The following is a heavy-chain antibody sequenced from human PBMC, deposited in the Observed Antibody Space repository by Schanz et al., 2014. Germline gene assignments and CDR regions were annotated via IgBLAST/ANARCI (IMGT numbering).Heavy chain of an antibody. CDR1: GFTFSDFG. J-gene: IGHJ4*02. CDR2: MPFDYSSQ. D-gene: IGHD3-22*01. Sequence: QVQLVESGGAVVQPGGSLRLSCAATGFTFSDFGMHWVRQASGKGLEWVAFMPFDYSSQYYADSVKGRFTISRDNSKTPLYLQINSLRTDTTAVYFSAKTYDTSGYSGFDYWGQGTLVTVSS. CDR3: AKTYDTSGYSGFDY. V-gene: IGHV3-30*02.